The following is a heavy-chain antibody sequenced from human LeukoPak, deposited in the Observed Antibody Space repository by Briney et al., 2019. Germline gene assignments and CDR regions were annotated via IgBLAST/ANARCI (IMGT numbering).Heavy chain of an antibody. V-gene: IGHV3-74*01. J-gene: IGHJ4*02. CDR3: VSFYETY. CDR1: GNYW. CDR2: INSDGSWT. D-gene: IGHD2/OR15-2a*01. Sequence: GGSLRLSCAASGNYWMHWVRQAPGKGLVWVSHINSDGSWTSYADSVKGRFTISKDNAKNTVYLQMNSLRAEDTAVHYCVSFYETYWGRGTLVTVSS.